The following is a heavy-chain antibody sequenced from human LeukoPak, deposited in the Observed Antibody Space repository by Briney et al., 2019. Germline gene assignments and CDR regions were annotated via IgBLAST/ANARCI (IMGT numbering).Heavy chain of an antibody. J-gene: IGHJ5*02. D-gene: IGHD5-18*01. CDR2: IYPGDSDT. CDR3: ARRVGYSYGSNWFDP. V-gene: IGHV5-51*01. Sequence: GESLKISCKGSGYSFTDYWIGWVRQMPGKGLEWMGIIYPGDSDTRYSPSFQGQVTISADKSISTAYLQWSSLKASDTAMYYCARRVGYSYGSNWFDPWGQGTLVTVSS. CDR1: GYSFTDYW.